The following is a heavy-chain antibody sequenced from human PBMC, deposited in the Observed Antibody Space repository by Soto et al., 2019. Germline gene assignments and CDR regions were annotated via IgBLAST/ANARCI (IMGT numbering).Heavy chain of an antibody. CDR2: IDWDDDK. CDR3: ARVAAAGSYYYYGMDV. Sequence: VSGPTLVNPTQTLTLTCTFSGFSLTTTGMCVSWIRQPPGRALEWLALIDWDDDKYYSTSLKTRLSISKDTSKNQVVLTMTNMGPVDTATYYCARVAAAGSYYYYGMDVWGPGATVTVSS. J-gene: IGHJ6*02. D-gene: IGHD6-13*01. V-gene: IGHV2-70*01. CDR1: GFSLTTTGMC.